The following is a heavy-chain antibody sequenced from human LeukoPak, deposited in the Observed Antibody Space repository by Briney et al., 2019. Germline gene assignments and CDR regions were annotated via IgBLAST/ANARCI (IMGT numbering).Heavy chain of an antibody. D-gene: IGHD6-13*01. J-gene: IGHJ4*02. CDR3: SGHGSSSY. Sequence: GGSLRLSCVGSGFTFSKFTMSWFRQAPGKRLEWVSDISGVGNTYYAESVKGRFTISRDNSKNTLYLQMNSLRAEDTALYYASGHGSSSYWGQGTLVAVSS. V-gene: IGHV3-23*01. CDR2: ISGVGNT. CDR1: GFTFSKFT.